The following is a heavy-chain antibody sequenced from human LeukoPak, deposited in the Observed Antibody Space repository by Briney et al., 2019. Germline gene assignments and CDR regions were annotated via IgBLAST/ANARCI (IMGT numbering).Heavy chain of an antibody. CDR3: AREYSSGWPRGANWFDP. J-gene: IGHJ5*02. D-gene: IGHD6-19*01. V-gene: IGHV1-18*01. Sequence: ASVKVSCKASGYTFTSYGISWVRQAPGQGLEWMGWISAYNGNTNYAQKLQGRVTMTTDTSTSTAYMELRSLRSDDTAVYYCAREYSSGWPRGANWFDPWGQGTLVTASS. CDR1: GYTFTSYG. CDR2: ISAYNGNT.